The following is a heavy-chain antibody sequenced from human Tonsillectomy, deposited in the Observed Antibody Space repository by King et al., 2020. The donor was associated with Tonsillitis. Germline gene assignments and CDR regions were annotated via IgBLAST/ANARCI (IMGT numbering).Heavy chain of an antibody. V-gene: IGHV3-30-3*01. J-gene: IGHJ4*02. CDR2: ISYDGSNK. Sequence: VQLVESGGGVVQPGRSLRLSCAASGFTFSSYAMHWVRQAPGKGLEWVAVISYDGSNKYYADSVKGRFTISRDNSKNTLYLQMNSLRAEDTAVYYCARDQGALYSSSPHYYVDYWGQGTLVTVSS. D-gene: IGHD6-6*01. CDR1: GFTFSSYA. CDR3: ARDQGALYSSSPHYYVDY.